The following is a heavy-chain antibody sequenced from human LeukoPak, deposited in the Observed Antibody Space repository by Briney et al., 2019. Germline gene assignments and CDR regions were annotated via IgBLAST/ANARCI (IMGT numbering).Heavy chain of an antibody. J-gene: IGHJ4*02. V-gene: IGHV1-69*05. D-gene: IGHD3-22*01. CDR3: ARDPLDSNGYYFDY. CDR1: GGTFSSYA. CDR2: IIPIFGTA. Sequence: ASVKVSCKASGGTFSSYAISWVRQAPGQGLEWMGRIIPIFGTASYAQKFQGRVTITTDESTSTAYMELSSLRSEDTAVYYCARDPLDSNGYYFDYWGQGTLVTVSS.